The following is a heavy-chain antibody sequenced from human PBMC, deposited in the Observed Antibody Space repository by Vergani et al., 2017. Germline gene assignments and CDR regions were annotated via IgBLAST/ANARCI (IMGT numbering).Heavy chain of an antibody. CDR2: IYYSGST. Sequence: QVQLQESGPGLVKPSETLSLTCTVSGGSISSYYWSWIRHPPGKGLEWIGYIYYSGSTNYNPSLKSRVTISVDTSKNQFSLKLSSVTAADTAVYYCARAGGPPLRGYSYGWIDYWGQGTLVTVSS. D-gene: IGHD5-18*01. CDR3: ARAGGPPLRGYSYGWIDY. CDR1: GGSISSYY. J-gene: IGHJ4*02. V-gene: IGHV4-59*01.